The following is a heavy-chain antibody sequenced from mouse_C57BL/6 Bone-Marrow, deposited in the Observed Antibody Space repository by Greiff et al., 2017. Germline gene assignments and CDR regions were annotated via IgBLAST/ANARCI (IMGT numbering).Heavy chain of an antibody. V-gene: IGHV1-19*01. CDR1: GYTFTDYY. Sequence: VQLQQSGPVLVKPGASVKMSCKASGYTFTDYYMNWVKQSHGKSLEWIGVINPYNGGTSYNQKFKGKATLTVDKSSSTAYMELNSLTSEDSAVYYCAIYYYGSSYWFAYWGQGTLVTVSA. CDR3: AIYYYGSSYWFAY. J-gene: IGHJ3*01. D-gene: IGHD1-1*01. CDR2: INPYNGGT.